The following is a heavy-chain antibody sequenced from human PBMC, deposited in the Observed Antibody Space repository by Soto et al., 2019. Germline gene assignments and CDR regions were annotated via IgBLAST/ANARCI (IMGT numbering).Heavy chain of an antibody. V-gene: IGHV3-9*01. J-gene: IGHJ6*02. Sequence: EVQLVESGGGLVQPGSSLRLSCSASGFTFDDCAMHWVRQAPGKGPEWVSGISWDSATVGYAESVKGRFTITRDDAKNSLYLQMDSLRVEDTAVYYCARDRGGYGPPDVWGQGTTVTVSS. CDR2: ISWDSATV. CDR3: ARDRGGYGPPDV. CDR1: GFTFDDCA. D-gene: IGHD1-1*01.